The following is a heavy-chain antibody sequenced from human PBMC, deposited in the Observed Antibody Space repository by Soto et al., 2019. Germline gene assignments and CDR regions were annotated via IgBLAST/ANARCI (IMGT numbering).Heavy chain of an antibody. V-gene: IGHV3-23*01. Sequence: VGSLRLSCAASGFTFSSYAMSWVRQAPGKGLEWVSAISGSGGSTYYADSVKGRFTISRDNSKNTLYLQMNSLRAEDTAVYYCAKELCSSTSCYHRRVYYYGMDVWGQGTTVTVSS. CDR3: AKELCSSTSCYHRRVYYYGMDV. D-gene: IGHD2-2*01. CDR2: ISGSGGST. J-gene: IGHJ6*02. CDR1: GFTFSSYA.